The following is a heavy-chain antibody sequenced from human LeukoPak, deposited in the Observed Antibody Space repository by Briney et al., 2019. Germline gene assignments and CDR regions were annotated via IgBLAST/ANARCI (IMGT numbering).Heavy chain of an antibody. Sequence: ASVKVSCKASGYTFTSYDINWVRQATGQGLEWMGWMNPNSGNTGYAQKFQGRVTMTRNTSISTAYMELSSLRSEDTAVYYCASENYYDSSGYVLPFDPWGQGTLVTVSS. CDR1: GYTFTSYD. CDR2: MNPNSGNT. V-gene: IGHV1-8*01. D-gene: IGHD3-22*01. CDR3: ASENYYDSSGYVLPFDP. J-gene: IGHJ5*02.